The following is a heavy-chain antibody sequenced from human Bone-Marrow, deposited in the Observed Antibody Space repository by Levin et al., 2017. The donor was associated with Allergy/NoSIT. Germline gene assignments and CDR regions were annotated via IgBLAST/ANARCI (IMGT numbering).Heavy chain of an antibody. V-gene: IGHV4-39*07. J-gene: IGHJ4*02. CDR3: AREYDSSGEIDY. Sequence: SETLSLTCTVSGGSISSSSYYWGWIRQPPGKGLEWIGSIYYSGSTYYNPSLKSRVTISVDTSKNQFSLKLSSVTAADTAVYYCAREYDSSGEIDYWGQGTLVTVSS. CDR1: GGSISSSSYY. D-gene: IGHD3-22*01. CDR2: IYYSGST.